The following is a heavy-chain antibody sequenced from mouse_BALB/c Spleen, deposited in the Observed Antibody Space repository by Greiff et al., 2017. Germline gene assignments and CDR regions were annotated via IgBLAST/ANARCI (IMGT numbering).Heavy chain of an antibody. CDR2: ISSGGSYT. CDR1: GFTFSSYA. Sequence: EVQLVESGGGLVKPGGSLKLSCAASGFTFSSYAMSWVRQSPEKRLEWVAEISSGGSYTYYPDTVTGRFTISRDNAKNTLYLEMSSLRSEDTAMYYCARDSSGFAYWGQGTLVTVSA. D-gene: IGHD3-1*01. V-gene: IGHV5-9-4*01. J-gene: IGHJ3*01. CDR3: ARDSSGFAY.